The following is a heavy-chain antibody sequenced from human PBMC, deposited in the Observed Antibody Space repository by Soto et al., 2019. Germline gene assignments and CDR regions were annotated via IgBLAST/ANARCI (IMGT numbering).Heavy chain of an antibody. CDR1: GFTFSSYA. D-gene: IGHD1-26*01. CDR2: ISGSGGST. Sequence: VGSLRLSCAASGFTFSSYAMSWVRQATGKGLERVSTISGSGGSTYYAESVKGRFTISRDNSKNTLYLQMHSLRAEDTAVYYCAKFVTGGRTNYNYYYGMDVWSRGTTVNVTS. J-gene: IGHJ6*04. CDR3: AKFVTGGRTNYNYYYGMDV. V-gene: IGHV3-23*01.